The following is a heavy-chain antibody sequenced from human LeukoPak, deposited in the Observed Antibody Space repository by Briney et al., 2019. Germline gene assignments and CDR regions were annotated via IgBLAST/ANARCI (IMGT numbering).Heavy chain of an antibody. D-gene: IGHD3-10*01. CDR2: IYYSGST. J-gene: IGHJ4*02. Sequence: PSETLSLTCTVSGGSISSYYWSWIRQPPGKGLEWIGYIYYSGSTYYNPSLKSRVTISVDTSKNQFSLKLSSVTAADTAVYYCARVLLGYYFDYWGQGTLVTVSS. V-gene: IGHV4-59*06. CDR1: GGSISSYY. CDR3: ARVLLGYYFDY.